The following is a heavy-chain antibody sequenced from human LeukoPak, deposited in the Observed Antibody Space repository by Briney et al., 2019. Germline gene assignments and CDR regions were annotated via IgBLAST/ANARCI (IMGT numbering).Heavy chain of an antibody. CDR1: GCTFTDYG. D-gene: IGHD3-16*01. V-gene: IGHV1-18*01. J-gene: IGHJ3*02. CDR2: INTYNANT. Sequence: ASVKVSCKASGCTFTDYGISWVRQAPGQGLEWMGWINTYNANTNYAQKLQGRVTMTTDTSTSTAYMELRSLRSDDTAVYYCAKDRLGLQDAFDIWGQGTMVTVSS. CDR3: AKDRLGLQDAFDI.